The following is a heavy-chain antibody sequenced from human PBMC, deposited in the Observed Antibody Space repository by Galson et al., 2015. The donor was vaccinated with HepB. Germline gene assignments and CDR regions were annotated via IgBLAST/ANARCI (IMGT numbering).Heavy chain of an antibody. CDR1: GFTFSTYS. V-gene: IGHV3-48*04. Sequence: SLRLSCAASGFTFSTYSMNWVRQAPGKGLEWVSYISSSSNTIYYADSVKGRFTISRDNAKNSLYLQMNSLRAEDTAVYYCAREPYYYGSGRLVDWFDPWGQGTLVTVSS. J-gene: IGHJ5*02. D-gene: IGHD3-10*01. CDR2: ISSSSNTI. CDR3: AREPYYYGSGRLVDWFDP.